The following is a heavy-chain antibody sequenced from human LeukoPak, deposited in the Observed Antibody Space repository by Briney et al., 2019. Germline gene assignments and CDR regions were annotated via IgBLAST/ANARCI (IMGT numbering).Heavy chain of an antibody. CDR3: ARDLYDSGAYSSPIDY. Sequence: PGGSLRLSCAAYGFTLSSHSMNWVRQAPGKGLEWVSSISSSSSYIHSADSVKGRFTISRDNAKNSLYLQMNSLGAEDTAVYYCARDLYDSGAYSSPIDYWGQGTLVTVSS. CDR2: ISSSSSYI. D-gene: IGHD3-22*01. CDR1: GFTLSSHS. V-gene: IGHV3-21*01. J-gene: IGHJ4*02.